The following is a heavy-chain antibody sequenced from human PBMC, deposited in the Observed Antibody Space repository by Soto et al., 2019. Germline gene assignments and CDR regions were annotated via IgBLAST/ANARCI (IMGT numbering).Heavy chain of an antibody. Sequence: QVQLVQSGAEVKKPGSSVKVSCKASGGTFSSYAISWVRQAPGQGLEWMGGISAYNGNTNYAQKLQGRVTMTTDTSTSTAYMELRSLRSDDTAVYYCARLLELRARNWFDPWGQGTLVTVSS. J-gene: IGHJ5*02. D-gene: IGHD1-7*01. CDR3: ARLLELRARNWFDP. CDR2: ISAYNGNT. V-gene: IGHV1-18*01. CDR1: GGTFSSYA.